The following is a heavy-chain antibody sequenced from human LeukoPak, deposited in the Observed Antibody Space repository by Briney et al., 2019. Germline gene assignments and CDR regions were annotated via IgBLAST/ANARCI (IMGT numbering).Heavy chain of an antibody. CDR1: GGSISSYY. J-gene: IGHJ4*02. Sequence: SETLSLTCTVSGGSISSYYWSWIRQPPGKGLEWIGYIYYSGSTNYNPSLKSRVTISVGTSKDQFSLKLSSVTAADTAVYYCARGGYSSGQVDYWGQGTLVTVSS. V-gene: IGHV4-59*01. CDR3: ARGGYSSGQVDY. CDR2: IYYSGST. D-gene: IGHD6-19*01.